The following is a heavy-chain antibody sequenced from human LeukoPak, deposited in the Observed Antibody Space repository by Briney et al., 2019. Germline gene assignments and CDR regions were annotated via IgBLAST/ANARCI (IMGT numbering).Heavy chain of an antibody. CDR1: GLTFSNYA. J-gene: IGHJ6*02. Sequence: GGSLRLSCAASGLTFSNYAMSWVRQAPGKGLEWVSAISGSGGSTYYADSVKGRFTISRDNSKNTLYLQMNSLRAEDTAVYYCAKTIVPYYYYGMDVWGQGTTVTVSS. CDR3: AKTIVPYYYYGMDV. V-gene: IGHV3-23*01. CDR2: ISGSGGST. D-gene: IGHD2/OR15-2a*01.